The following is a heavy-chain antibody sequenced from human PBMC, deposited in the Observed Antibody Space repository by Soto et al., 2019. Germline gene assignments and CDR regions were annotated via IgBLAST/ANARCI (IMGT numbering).Heavy chain of an antibody. V-gene: IGHV4-39*01. Sequence: SETLSLTCTVSHGSITSGDYFWAWIRQPPGKGLELIGSVHSSGGTYYSPSLKSRASISIDKSRNQFSLKLTSVNAGDTAVYFCASVVVGATRQTGSDHWGQGTLVTVSS. J-gene: IGHJ4*02. CDR1: HGSITSGDYF. CDR3: ASVVVGATRQTGSDH. D-gene: IGHD2-15*01. CDR2: VHSSGGT.